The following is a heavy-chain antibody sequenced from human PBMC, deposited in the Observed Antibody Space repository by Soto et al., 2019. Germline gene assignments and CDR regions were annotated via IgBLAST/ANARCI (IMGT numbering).Heavy chain of an antibody. V-gene: IGHV3-11*05. CDR2: ISSSSSYT. Sequence: QVQLVESGGGLVKPGGSLRLSCAASGFTFSDYYMSWIRQAPGKGLEWASYISSSSSYTNYADSVKGRFTISRDNAKNSLSLQMNGTGAEDSAGYDCAGGGDGFDYWGQGTLVTVSS. CDR1: GFTFSDYY. J-gene: IGHJ4*02. D-gene: IGHD2-21*02. CDR3: AGGGDGFDY.